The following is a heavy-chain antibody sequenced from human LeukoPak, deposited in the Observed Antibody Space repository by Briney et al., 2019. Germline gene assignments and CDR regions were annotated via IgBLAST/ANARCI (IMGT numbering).Heavy chain of an antibody. Sequence: ASVKVSCKASGYTFTGYYMHWVRQAPGQGLEWMGWINPNSGGTNYAQKFQGRVTMTRDTSISTAYMELSRLRSDDTAVYYCARSYYDFWSGYFTYWGQGTLVTVSS. V-gene: IGHV1-2*02. D-gene: IGHD3-3*01. J-gene: IGHJ4*02. CDR3: ARSYYDFWSGYFTY. CDR1: GYTFTGYY. CDR2: INPNSGGT.